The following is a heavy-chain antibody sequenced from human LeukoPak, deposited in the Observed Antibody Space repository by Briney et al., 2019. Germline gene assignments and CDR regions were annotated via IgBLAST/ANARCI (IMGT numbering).Heavy chain of an antibody. CDR1: GGSISSYY. J-gene: IGHJ5*02. D-gene: IGHD3-10*01. Sequence: SETLSLTCTVSGGSISSYYWSWIRQPPGKGLEWIGYIYYSGSTNYNPSLKSRVTISVDTSKNQFSLKLSSVTAADTAVYYCARGGRYYYGSGSYYKGNWFDPWGQGTLVTVSS. V-gene: IGHV4-59*08. CDR2: IYYSGST. CDR3: ARGGRYYYGSGSYYKGNWFDP.